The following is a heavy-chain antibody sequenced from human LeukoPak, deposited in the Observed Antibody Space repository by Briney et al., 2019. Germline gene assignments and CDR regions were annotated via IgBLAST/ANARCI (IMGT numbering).Heavy chain of an antibody. D-gene: IGHD1-26*01. Sequence: ASLKVSCKATGYTFTSYGISWVRQAPGQGLEWMGWISAYNGNTNYAQKLQGRVTMTTDTSTSTAYMELRSLRSDDTAVYYCARDFVGATKGGFDYWGQGTLVTVSS. V-gene: IGHV1-18*01. CDR2: ISAYNGNT. CDR3: ARDFVGATKGGFDY. CDR1: GYTFTSYG. J-gene: IGHJ4*02.